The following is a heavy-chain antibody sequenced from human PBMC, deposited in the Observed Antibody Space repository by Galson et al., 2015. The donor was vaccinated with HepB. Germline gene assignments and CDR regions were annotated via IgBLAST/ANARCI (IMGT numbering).Heavy chain of an antibody. V-gene: IGHV3-23*01. Sequence: SLRLSCAASGFIFSNYAMSWVRQAPGKGLEWVSSIAASGTYYADSVKGRFTISRDNSKNTLYLQMNSLRAEDTAIYYCAKGLLSHDYWGQGTLVTVSS. D-gene: IGHD2/OR15-2a*01. CDR2: IAASGT. CDR3: AKGLLSHDY. CDR1: GFIFSNYA. J-gene: IGHJ4*02.